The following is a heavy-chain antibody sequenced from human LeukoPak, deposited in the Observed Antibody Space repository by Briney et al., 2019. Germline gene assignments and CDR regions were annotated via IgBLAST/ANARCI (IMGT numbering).Heavy chain of an antibody. J-gene: IGHJ3*02. CDR1: GFTFSSYE. Sequence: GGSLRLSCAASGFTFSSYEMNWVRQAPGKGLEWVSYIGGSGSTIYYADSVKGRFAISRDNAKNSLYLQMNRLRGEDTAVYYCARDYLVGGTDAFDIWGQGTMVTVSS. CDR3: ARDYLVGGTDAFDI. D-gene: IGHD1-1*01. V-gene: IGHV3-48*03. CDR2: IGGSGSTI.